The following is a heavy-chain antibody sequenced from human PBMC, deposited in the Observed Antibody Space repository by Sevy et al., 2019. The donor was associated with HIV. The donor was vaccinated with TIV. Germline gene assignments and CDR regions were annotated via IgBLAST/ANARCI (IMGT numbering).Heavy chain of an antibody. CDR1: GFTFSSYS. CDR2: ISSSSSYI. CDR3: ARMGKWVALAGTDRYYYYYMDV. J-gene: IGHJ6*03. V-gene: IGHV3-21*01. D-gene: IGHD6-19*01. Sequence: SGCLRLSCAASGFTFSSYSMNWVRQAPGKGLERVSSISSSSSYIYYADSVKGRFTISRDNAKNSLYLQMNSLRAEDTAVYYSARMGKWVALAGTDRYYYYYMDVWGKGTTVRVSS.